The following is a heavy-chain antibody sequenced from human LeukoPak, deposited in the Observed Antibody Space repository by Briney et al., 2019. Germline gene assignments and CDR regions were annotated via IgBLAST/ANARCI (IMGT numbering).Heavy chain of an antibody. J-gene: IGHJ6*02. D-gene: IGHD5-12*01. V-gene: IGHV1-2*02. Sequence: GTSVPVSCKASGYAFTGYYIHWVRQAPGQGLEWMGWINPNSSGTNYAQKFQGRVTMTRDTSISTAYMELSRLRSDNTAVYYCARVVAYYYAMDVWGQGTTVTVSS. CDR1: GYAFTGYY. CDR2: INPNSSGT. CDR3: ARVVAYYYAMDV.